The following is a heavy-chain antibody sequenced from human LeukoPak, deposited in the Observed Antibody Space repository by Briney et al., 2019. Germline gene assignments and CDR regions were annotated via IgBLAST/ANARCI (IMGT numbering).Heavy chain of an antibody. CDR1: GGSISSGAYY. J-gene: IGHJ4*02. Sequence: PSHTLSLTCTVSGGSISSGAYYWSWIRQHPEKGLEWIGFIYSSGSTYYNPSLKSRVAISLDTSKNQFSLNLSPVTAADTAVYYCARVSGSSRENFDYWGQGTLVTVSS. CDR3: ARVSGSSRENFDY. CDR2: IYSSGST. V-gene: IGHV4-31*03. D-gene: IGHD5-12*01.